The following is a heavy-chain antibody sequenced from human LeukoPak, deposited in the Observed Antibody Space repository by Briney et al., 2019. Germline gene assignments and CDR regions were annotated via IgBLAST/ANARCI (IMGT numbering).Heavy chain of an antibody. V-gene: IGHV3-15*04. CDR1: GFTFSNAW. J-gene: IGHJ4*02. CDR2: IESKTDGGTT. CDR3: TAYSYGYDY. D-gene: IGHD5-18*01. Sequence: PGGSLRLSCAASGFTFSNAWMSWVRQAPGKGLEWVGRIESKTDGGTTDYAAPVKGRFTISRDDSKNTLYLQMNSLKTEDTAVYYCTAYSYGYDYWGQGTLVTVSS.